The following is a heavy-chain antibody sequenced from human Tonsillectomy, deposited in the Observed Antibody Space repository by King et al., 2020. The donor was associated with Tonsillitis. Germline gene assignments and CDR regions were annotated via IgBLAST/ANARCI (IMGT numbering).Heavy chain of an antibody. V-gene: IGHV5-51*01. CDR1: GYSFTSYW. CDR3: ASTYSGSYPAFDY. J-gene: IGHJ4*02. CDR2: IYSGDSVT. Sequence: QLVQSGAEVKKPGESLKSSCKGSGYSFTSYWIVWVRQLPWKGLEWMGIIYSGDSVTRYSPSFQVQVPISAEKSTSTAYLQWSSLKASDTAMYYCASTYSGSYPAFDYWGQGTLVTVSS. D-gene: IGHD1-26*01.